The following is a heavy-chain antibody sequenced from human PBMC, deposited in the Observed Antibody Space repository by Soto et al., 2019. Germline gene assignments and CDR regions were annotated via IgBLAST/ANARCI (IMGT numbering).Heavy chain of an antibody. D-gene: IGHD1-26*01. CDR3: ERGRGVAALIHYYYYGLDF. CDR1: GGSFSGYY. Sequence: PSQTLSLTCAVYGGSFSGYYWSWIRQPPGKGLEWIGEINHSGSTNYNPSLKSRVTISVDTSKNQFSLKLRSVTAADTAVYYCERGRGVAALIHYYYYGLDFWGQGTSVIVSS. V-gene: IGHV4-34*01. J-gene: IGHJ6*02. CDR2: INHSGST.